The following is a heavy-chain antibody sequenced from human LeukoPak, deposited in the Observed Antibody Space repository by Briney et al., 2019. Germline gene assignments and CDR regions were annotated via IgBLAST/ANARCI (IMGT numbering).Heavy chain of an antibody. V-gene: IGHV3-33*01. J-gene: IGHJ3*02. Sequence: PGGSLRLSCAASGFTFSSYGMHWVRQAPGKGLEWVAVIWYDGSNKYYADSVKGRFTISRDNSKNTLYLQMNSLRAEDTAVYYCARDDSGSTFAFDIWGQGTRVTVSS. CDR1: GFTFSSYG. CDR2: IWYDGSNK. CDR3: ARDDSGSTFAFDI. D-gene: IGHD1-26*01.